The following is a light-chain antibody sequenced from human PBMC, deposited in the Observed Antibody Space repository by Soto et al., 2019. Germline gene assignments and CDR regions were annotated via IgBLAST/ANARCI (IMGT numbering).Light chain of an antibody. Sequence: DIQMTQSPSSLSASVRDRVTITCRASQGISNYLAWYQQKPGKVPKLLIYAASTLQSGVPSRFSGSGSGTEFTLTISSLQPEDVATYYCQKYNSAPLFGPGTKVDIK. CDR1: QGISNY. CDR3: QKYNSAPL. J-gene: IGKJ3*01. V-gene: IGKV1-27*01. CDR2: AAS.